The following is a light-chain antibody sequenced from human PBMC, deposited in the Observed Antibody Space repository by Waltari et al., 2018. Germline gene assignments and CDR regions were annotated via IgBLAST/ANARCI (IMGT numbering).Light chain of an antibody. CDR1: QNINKW. Sequence: DIQMTHSPSTLSASVGDRVTITCRASQNINKWLAWYQQKPGKAPNLLIYDASTLQSGVPSRFSGSGFGTEFTLAISSLQPEDFATYFCQHYNTYPPTFGQGTRVELK. CDR3: QHYNTYPPT. V-gene: IGKV1-5*01. J-gene: IGKJ1*01. CDR2: DAS.